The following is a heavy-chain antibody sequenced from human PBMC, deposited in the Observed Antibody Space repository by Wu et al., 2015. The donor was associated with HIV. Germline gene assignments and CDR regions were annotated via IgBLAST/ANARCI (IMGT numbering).Heavy chain of an antibody. CDR2: IIPIFGTA. J-gene: IGHJ5*02. CDR1: GGTFSSYA. CDR3: ARDSVGDYYDSSGYYRT. V-gene: IGHV1-69*12. Sequence: QVQLVQSGAEVKKPGSSVKVSCKASGGTFSSYAISWVRQAPGQGLEWMGGIIPIFGTANYAQKFQGRVTITADESTSTAYMELSSLRSEDTAVYYRARDSVGDYYDSSGYYRTWGQGTLVTVSS. D-gene: IGHD3-22*01.